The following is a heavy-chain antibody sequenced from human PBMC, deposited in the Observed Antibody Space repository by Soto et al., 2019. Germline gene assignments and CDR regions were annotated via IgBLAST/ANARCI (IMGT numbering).Heavy chain of an antibody. D-gene: IGHD3-3*01. CDR1: GGTFSSYT. CDR2: IIPILGIA. CDR3: ARDWYYDFWSGPPSDAFDI. J-gene: IGHJ3*02. Sequence: SVKVSCKASGGTFSSYTISWVRQAPGQGLEWMGRIIPILGIANYAQKFQGRVTITADKSTSTAYMELSSLRSEDTAVYYCARDWYYDFWSGPPSDAFDIWGQGTMVTVSS. V-gene: IGHV1-69*04.